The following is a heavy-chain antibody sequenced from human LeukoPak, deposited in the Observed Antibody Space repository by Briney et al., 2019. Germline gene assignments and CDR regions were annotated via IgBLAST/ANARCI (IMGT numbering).Heavy chain of an antibody. D-gene: IGHD2-2*01. CDR1: GGSFSGYY. CDR2: INHSGST. Sequence: PSETLSLTCAVYGGSFSGYYWSWIRQPPGKGLEWIGEINHSGSTNYNPSLKSRVTISVATSKSQFSLKLSSVTAADTAVYYCARGISLRDIVVVPAVPDAFDIWGQGTMVTVSS. J-gene: IGHJ3*02. CDR3: ARGISLRDIVVVPAVPDAFDI. V-gene: IGHV4-34*01.